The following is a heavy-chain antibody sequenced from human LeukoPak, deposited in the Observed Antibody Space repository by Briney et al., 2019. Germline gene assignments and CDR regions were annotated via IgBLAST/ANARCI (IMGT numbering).Heavy chain of an antibody. Sequence: ASVKVSCKASGYTLTVYYLHWVRQAPGQGLEWMGWINPNSGATNSEQKFKDRVTMTRDTSINTAYMELNSLRSDDTAVYYCARGIAVSGSDYWGPGTLVTVSS. V-gene: IGHV1-2*02. J-gene: IGHJ4*02. CDR3: ARGIAVSGSDY. CDR1: GYTLTVYY. CDR2: INPNSGAT. D-gene: IGHD6-19*01.